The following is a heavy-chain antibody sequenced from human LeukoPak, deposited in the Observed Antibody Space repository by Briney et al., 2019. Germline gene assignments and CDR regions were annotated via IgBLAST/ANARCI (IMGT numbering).Heavy chain of an antibody. V-gene: IGHV4-59*11. J-gene: IGHJ5*02. CDR2: IYYTGCT. CDR1: GASISSHF. D-gene: IGHD6-13*01. Sequence: SETLSLTCTVSGASISSHFWSWIRQPPGKGREWIGYIYYTGCTTYNPSLKSRFTISADTSKNQFSLKLSSVTAADTAVYYCASKRAAAGSGWFDPWGQGTMVTVSS. CDR3: ASKRAAAGSGWFDP.